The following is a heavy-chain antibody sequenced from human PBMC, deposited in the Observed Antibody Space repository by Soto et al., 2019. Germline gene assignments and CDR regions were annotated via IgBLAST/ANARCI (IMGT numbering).Heavy chain of an antibody. Sequence: QLQLQESGPGLVKPSETLSLTCTVFGGSISSSSHYWAWIRQTPGKGLEWIGSIHYSGSTYYNPSLRRRVTMSVDTSKNQFSLKLTSVTAADTSVYYCARHGYYYGSGNEMGVWGKGTTATVSS. V-gene: IGHV4-39*01. D-gene: IGHD3-10*01. CDR2: IHYSGST. J-gene: IGHJ6*04. CDR1: GGSISSSSHY. CDR3: ARHGYYYGSGNEMGV.